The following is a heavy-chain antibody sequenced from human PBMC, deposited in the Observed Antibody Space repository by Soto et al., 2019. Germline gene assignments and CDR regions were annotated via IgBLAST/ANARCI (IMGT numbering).Heavy chain of an antibody. Sequence: QVQLVQSGAEVKKPGSSVKVSCKASGGTFSSYAISWVRQAPGQGLEWMGGIIPIFGTANYAQKFQGRVTITADESTGTAYMGLGSLGSEDTAGYYCAREGGGGNDYWGQGTLVTVSS. J-gene: IGHJ4*02. V-gene: IGHV1-69*01. CDR3: AREGGGGNDY. CDR1: GGTFSSYA. CDR2: IIPIFGTA. D-gene: IGHD3-16*01.